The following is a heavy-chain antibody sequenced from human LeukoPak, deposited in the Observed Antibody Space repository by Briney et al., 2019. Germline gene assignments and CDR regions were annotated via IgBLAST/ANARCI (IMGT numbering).Heavy chain of an antibody. V-gene: IGHV1-3*01. CDR3: ARVVVAAFDY. D-gene: IGHD2-15*01. CDR2: INDGNGNT. CDR1: GYTFTSYA. J-gene: IGHJ4*02. Sequence: ASVKVSCKASGYTFTSYAMHWVRQAPGQRLEWMGWINDGNGNTKYSQKFQGRVTITRDTSASTAHMELSSLRSEDTAVYYCARVVVAAFDYWGQGTLVTVSS.